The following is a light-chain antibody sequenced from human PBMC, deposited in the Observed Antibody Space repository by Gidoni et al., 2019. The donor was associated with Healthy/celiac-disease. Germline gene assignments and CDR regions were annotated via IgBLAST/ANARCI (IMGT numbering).Light chain of an antibody. CDR1: KLVDKY. CDR2: QDS. CDR3: QAWDSSNAGPHVV. V-gene: IGLV3-1*01. Sequence: SYALTQPPSVSVSPGQTASITCSGDKLVDKYACCYQQKPGQSPVLVIYQDSKRPSGIPERFSGSNSGNTATLTISGTQAMDEADYYCQAWDSSNAGPHVVFGGGTKLTVL. J-gene: IGLJ2*01.